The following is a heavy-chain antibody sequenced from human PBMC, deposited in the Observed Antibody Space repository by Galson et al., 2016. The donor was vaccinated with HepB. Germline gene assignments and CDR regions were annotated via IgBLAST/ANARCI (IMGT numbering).Heavy chain of an antibody. D-gene: IGHD6-13*01. CDR1: GFSFSNYA. CDR2: ISGSGGTT. CDR3: TTDIHSSWYDS. V-gene: IGHV3-23*01. Sequence: SLRLSCAVSGFSFSNYAMTWVRQAPGKGLEWVSAISGSGGTTFYADSVKGRLTISRDNSKNTLYLQMKNLRAEDTAVYYCTTDIHSSWYDSWGQGTLVTVSS. J-gene: IGHJ5*01.